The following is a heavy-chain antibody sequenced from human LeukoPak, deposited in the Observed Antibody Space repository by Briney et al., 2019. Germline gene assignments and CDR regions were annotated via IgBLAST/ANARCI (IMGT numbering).Heavy chain of an antibody. CDR2: IIPIFGTA. J-gene: IGHJ4*02. V-gene: IGHV1-69*05. CDR3: ARAFSIMLPGGQPFYY. D-gene: IGHD1-14*01. Sequence: ASVKVSCKASEGTFSSYAISWVRQAPGQGLEWMGVIIPIFGTANYAQKYQGRVTRTTDESTSTAYMELIRLRSEDTAVYYCARAFSIMLPGGQPFYYWAQGTLVTVSS. CDR1: EGTFSSYA.